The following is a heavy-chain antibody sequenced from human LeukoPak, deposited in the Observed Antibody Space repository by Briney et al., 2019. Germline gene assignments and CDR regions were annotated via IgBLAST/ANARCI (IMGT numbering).Heavy chain of an antibody. CDR3: ARGYWYFDL. Sequence: SETLSLTCTVSGGSISSSSYYWGWIRQPPGKGLEWIGSIYYSGSTYYNPSLKSRVTISVDTSKNQFSLKLSSVTAADTAVYYCARGYWYFDLWGLGTLVTVSS. CDR1: GGSISSSSYY. V-gene: IGHV4-39*07. J-gene: IGHJ2*01. CDR2: IYYSGST.